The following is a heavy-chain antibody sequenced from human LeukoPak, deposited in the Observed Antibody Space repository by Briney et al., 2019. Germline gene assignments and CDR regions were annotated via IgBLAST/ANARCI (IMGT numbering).Heavy chain of an antibody. V-gene: IGHV3-30*02. Sequence: GGSLRLSCAASGFTFSSYGMHWVRQAPGKGLEWVSFIRYDGTKIYYADSVKGRFTISRDNANNSLYLQMNNVRDDDTAVYYCVTRASVNGKTRFWGQGTLVTVSS. CDR1: GFTFSSYG. CDR2: IRYDGTKI. CDR3: VTRASVNGKTRF. J-gene: IGHJ4*02. D-gene: IGHD1/OR15-1a*01.